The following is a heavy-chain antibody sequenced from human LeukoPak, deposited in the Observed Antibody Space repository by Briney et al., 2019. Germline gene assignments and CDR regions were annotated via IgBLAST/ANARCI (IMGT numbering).Heavy chain of an antibody. D-gene: IGHD6-19*01. CDR3: AKDIGSSGWYGWFDP. CDR1: GFTFDDYA. CDR2: ISWNSGSI. V-gene: IGHV3-9*01. Sequence: GGSLRLSCAASGFTFDDYAMPWVRQAPGKGLEWVSGISWNSGSIGYADSVKGRFTISRDNAKNSLYLQMNSLRAEDTALYYCAKDIGSSGWYGWFDPWGQGTLVTVSS. J-gene: IGHJ5*02.